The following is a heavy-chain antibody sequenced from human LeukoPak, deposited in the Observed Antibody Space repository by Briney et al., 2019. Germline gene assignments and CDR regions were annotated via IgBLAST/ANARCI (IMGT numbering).Heavy chain of an antibody. CDR3: AKWDSSGYYFPSFRFDP. Sequence: GRSLRLSCAASGFTFSSYGMHWVCQAPGKGLEWVAVISYDGSNKYYADSVKGRFTISRDNSKNTLYLQMNSLRAEDTAVYYCAKWDSSGYYFPSFRFDPWGQGTLVTVSS. J-gene: IGHJ5*02. D-gene: IGHD3-22*01. CDR1: GFTFSSYG. V-gene: IGHV3-30*18. CDR2: ISYDGSNK.